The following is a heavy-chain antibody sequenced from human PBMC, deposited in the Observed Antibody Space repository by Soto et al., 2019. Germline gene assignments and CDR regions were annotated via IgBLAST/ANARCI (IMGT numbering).Heavy chain of an antibody. V-gene: IGHV3-7*05. CDR3: ARDGLGGYSSPADY. Sequence: GGSLRLSCAASGFTFSSYWMSWVRQAPGKGLEWVATIKQDGSEKYYVDSVKGRFTISRDNAKNSLYLQMNSLRAEDTAVYDCARDGLGGYSSPADYWGQGTLVTVSS. D-gene: IGHD6-13*01. J-gene: IGHJ4*02. CDR2: IKQDGSEK. CDR1: GFTFSSYW.